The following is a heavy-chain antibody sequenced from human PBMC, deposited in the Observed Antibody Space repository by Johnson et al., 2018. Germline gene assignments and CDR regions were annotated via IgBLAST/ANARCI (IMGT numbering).Heavy chain of an antibody. D-gene: IGHD3-22*01. CDR3: TRHRVWGLPTWAHYYDSRGPPTYHGMDG. Sequence: VQLQESGGGLVQPGGSLKLSCAASGFTFSGSAMHWVRQASGKGLEWVGRIRSKANSYATAYAASVKGRFTISRDGSKNKAYLQMNSLKTDEPAVYYCTRHRVWGLPTWAHYYDSRGPPTYHGMDGWGQGTTVTVSS. CDR1: GFTFSGSA. CDR2: IRSKANSYAT. J-gene: IGHJ6*02. V-gene: IGHV3-73*02.